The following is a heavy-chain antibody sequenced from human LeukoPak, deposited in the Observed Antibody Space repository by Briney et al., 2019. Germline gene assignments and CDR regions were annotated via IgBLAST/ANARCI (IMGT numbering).Heavy chain of an antibody. CDR3: ARHDRSDYYYSYFDY. J-gene: IGHJ4*02. V-gene: IGHV4-34*01. CDR1: GGSFRGYY. D-gene: IGHD3-22*01. Sequence: SETLSLTCAVYGGSFRGYYWRWIRQPPGKGLEWIGEINHSGSTNHNPSLKSRVTISVDTSKNQGSLKLSSVTAADTAVYYCARHDRSDYYYSYFDYWGQGTLVTVSS. CDR2: INHSGST.